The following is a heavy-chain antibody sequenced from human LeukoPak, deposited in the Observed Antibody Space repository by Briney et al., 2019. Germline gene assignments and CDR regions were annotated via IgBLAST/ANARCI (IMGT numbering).Heavy chain of an antibody. Sequence: PGRSLRLSCAASGVTFSRYGMHWVRQAPGKGLEWVAVIWYDGSNKYYADSVKGRFTISRDNSKNTLYLQMNSLRAEDTAVYYCARDWVLAPYFVYWGQGTLVTVSS. CDR3: ARDWVLAPYFVY. CDR2: IWYDGSNK. CDR1: GVTFSRYG. J-gene: IGHJ4*02. D-gene: IGHD4/OR15-4a*01. V-gene: IGHV3-33*01.